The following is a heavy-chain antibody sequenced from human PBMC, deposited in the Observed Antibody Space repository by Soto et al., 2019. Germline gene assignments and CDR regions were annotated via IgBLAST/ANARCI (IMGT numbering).Heavy chain of an antibody. Sequence: PGGSLRLSCAACGFTFSDYYMSWIRQAPGKGLEWVSYIISSSSYTNYADSVKGRFTISRDNAKNSLYLQMNSLRAEDTAVYYCAIDCRDGYNLPYGLYYYYGMVVRGQGTTVPVSS. D-gene: IGHD5-12*01. CDR3: AIDCRDGYNLPYGLYYYYGMVV. J-gene: IGHJ6*02. CDR2: IISSSSYT. V-gene: IGHV3-11*06. CDR1: GFTFSDYY.